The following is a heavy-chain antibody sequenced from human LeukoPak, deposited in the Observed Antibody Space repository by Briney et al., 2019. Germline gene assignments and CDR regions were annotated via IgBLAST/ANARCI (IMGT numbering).Heavy chain of an antibody. CDR3: ARDFFPIVDSTWYEIGY. D-gene: IGHD2-21*01. CDR2: IADDGTNY. CDR1: GSPFRDYP. V-gene: IGHV3-30-3*01. J-gene: IGHJ4*02. Sequence: PGTSLRLSCEASGSPFRDYPIHWVRQTPGRGLEWVAVIADDGTNYYDAEFVKGRFTISRDNSRNTLYLQMDSLRSEDTAVYYCARDFFPIVDSTWYEIGYWGQGTLVTVSS.